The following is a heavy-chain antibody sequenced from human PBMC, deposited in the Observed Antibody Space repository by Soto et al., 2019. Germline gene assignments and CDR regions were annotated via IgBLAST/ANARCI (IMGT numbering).Heavy chain of an antibody. J-gene: IGHJ4*02. CDR1: GGKFSTFA. V-gene: IGHV1-69*01. CDR3: ARGVYSGGPTDDYVSGQPLL. Sequence: QVQLVQSGAEVKRPGSSVKVSCKASGGKFSTFAINWVRQAPGHGLEWMGGIIPLFGEANYARKFQGRVTLTADESTPTAFMELSRLRSDDTAVYYCARGVYSGGPTDDYVSGQPLLWGQGKRMTVTS. D-gene: IGHD3-10*02. CDR2: IIPLFGEA.